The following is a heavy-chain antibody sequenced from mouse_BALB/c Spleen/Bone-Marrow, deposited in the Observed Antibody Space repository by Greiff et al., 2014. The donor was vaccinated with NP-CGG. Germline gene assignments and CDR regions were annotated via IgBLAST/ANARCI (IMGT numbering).Heavy chain of an antibody. D-gene: IGHD2-1*01. CDR2: INPGSGGT. CDR3: AREKGKDAMDY. CDR1: GYAFTNYL. Sequence: LQESGAELVRPGTSVKVSCKASGYAFTNYLIEWVKQRPGQGLEWIGVINPGSGGTNNNEKFKGKATLTADKSSSTAYMQLSSLTSDDSAVYFCAREKGKDAMDYWGQGTSVTVSS. V-gene: IGHV1-54*01. J-gene: IGHJ4*01.